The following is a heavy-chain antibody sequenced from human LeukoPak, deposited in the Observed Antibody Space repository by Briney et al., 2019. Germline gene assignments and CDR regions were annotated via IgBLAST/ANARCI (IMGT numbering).Heavy chain of an antibody. CDR1: GFTFSDYS. CDR2: ISTGGDTI. CDR3: ARGPPLFDP. Sequence: GGSLRLSCAVSGFTFSDYSMNWVRQPPGKGLEWISYISTGGDTIYYADSVKGRFTISRDNARKSLYLQMNSLRGDDTAVYYCARGPPLFDPWGQGTLVTVSS. V-gene: IGHV3-48*01. J-gene: IGHJ5*02.